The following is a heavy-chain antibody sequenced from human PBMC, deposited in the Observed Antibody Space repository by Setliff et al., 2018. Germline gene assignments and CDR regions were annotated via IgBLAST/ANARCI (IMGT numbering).Heavy chain of an antibody. CDR1: GYRFTSNW. Sequence: PGESLKISCKGSGYRFTSNWIGWVRQMPGKGLGWVGVIYPGDSDTRYNPSFRGQVTISADKSINTAYLQWSSLKASDTAIYYCARRVSVTGKEFDSWGQGTLVTVSS. J-gene: IGHJ4*02. V-gene: IGHV5-51*01. D-gene: IGHD6-19*01. CDR2: IYPGDSDT. CDR3: ARRVSVTGKEFDS.